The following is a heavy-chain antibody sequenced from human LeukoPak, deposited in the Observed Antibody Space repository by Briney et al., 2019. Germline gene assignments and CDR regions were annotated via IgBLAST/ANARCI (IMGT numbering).Heavy chain of an antibody. Sequence: PGGSLRLSCAASGFTFSSYGMHWVRQAPGKGLEWVAVISYDGSNKYYADSVKGRFTISRDNAKNSLYLQMNSLRAEDTAVYYCARETAMGATDYWGQGTLVTVSS. J-gene: IGHJ4*02. CDR1: GFTFSSYG. V-gene: IGHV3-33*05. D-gene: IGHD1-26*01. CDR3: ARETAMGATDY. CDR2: ISYDGSNK.